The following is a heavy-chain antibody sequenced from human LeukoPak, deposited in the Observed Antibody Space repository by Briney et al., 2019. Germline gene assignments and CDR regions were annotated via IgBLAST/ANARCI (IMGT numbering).Heavy chain of an antibody. CDR2: IYYSGST. CDR3: ATAYYDFWSGYPSYMDV. J-gene: IGHJ6*03. V-gene: IGHV4-59*12. D-gene: IGHD3-3*01. Sequence: SETLSLTCTVSGGSISSYYWSWIRQPPGKGLEWIGYIYYSGSTNYNPSLKSRVTISVDTSKNQFSLKLSSVTAADTAVYYCATAYYDFWSGYPSYMDVWGKGTTVTVSS. CDR1: GGSISSYY.